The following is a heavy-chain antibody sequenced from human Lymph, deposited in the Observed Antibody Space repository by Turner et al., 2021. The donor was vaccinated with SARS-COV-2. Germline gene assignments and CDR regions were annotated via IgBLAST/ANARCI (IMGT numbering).Heavy chain of an antibody. V-gene: IGHV3-9*01. CDR2: INWSGGSI. D-gene: IGHD1-26*01. CDR1: GFTFDDYA. Sequence: EVQLVESGGGVVQPGRSLRLSCAASGFTFDDYAMHWVRQAPGKGLEWVSDINWSGGSIAYADSVKGRFTISRDNPKNSLYLQMNSLRAEDTAFYYCAKDLAGTYYSSFDYWGQGTLVTVSS. CDR3: AKDLAGTYYSSFDY. J-gene: IGHJ4*02.